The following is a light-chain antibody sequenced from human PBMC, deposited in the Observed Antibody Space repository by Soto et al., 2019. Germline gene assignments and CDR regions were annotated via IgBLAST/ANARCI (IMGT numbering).Light chain of an antibody. Sequence: EIVLTQSPGTLSLSPGERATLSCRASQSVSSSYLAWYQQKPGRAPRLLIYGASSRATGIPDRFSGSGSGTDFTLTISRLEPEDFAVSYCQQYGRSPVTFGQGTKVEIK. J-gene: IGKJ1*01. CDR1: QSVSSSY. CDR2: GAS. CDR3: QQYGRSPVT. V-gene: IGKV3-20*01.